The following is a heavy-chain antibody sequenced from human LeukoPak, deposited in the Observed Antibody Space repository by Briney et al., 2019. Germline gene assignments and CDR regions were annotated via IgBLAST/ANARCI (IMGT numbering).Heavy chain of an antibody. D-gene: IGHD2-8*02. J-gene: IGHJ4*02. CDR3: AKDRVPDGVWSFDY. CDR1: GFTFSTYT. CDR2: VGSDGRIT. V-gene: IGHV3-23*01. Sequence: PGGSLSLSCAASGFTFSTYTMNWVRQAPGEGLEWVSGVGSDGRITHYADSVKGRFTISRDNSKNTLYLQMSSLRAEDTAVYYCAKDRVPDGVWSFDYWGQGSLVIVSS.